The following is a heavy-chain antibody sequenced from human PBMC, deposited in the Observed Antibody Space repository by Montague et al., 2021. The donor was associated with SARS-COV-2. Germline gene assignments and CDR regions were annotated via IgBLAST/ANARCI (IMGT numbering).Heavy chain of an antibody. D-gene: IGHD5-12*01. V-gene: IGHV4-39*01. CDR2: IYYSGST. CDR1: GGSISSSTYY. J-gene: IGHJ4*02. Sequence: SETLSLTCTVSGGSISSSTYYWGWIRQPPGKGLEWIVSIYYSGSTYYNPPLKSRVTISVDTSKNQFSLKLSSVTAADTAVYYCARHGWGWLRLLRPFDYWGQGTLV. CDR3: ARHGWGWLRLLRPFDY.